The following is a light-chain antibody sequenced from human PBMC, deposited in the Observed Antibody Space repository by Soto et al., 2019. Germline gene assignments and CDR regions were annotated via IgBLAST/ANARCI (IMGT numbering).Light chain of an antibody. CDR2: LEGSGSY. Sequence: QAVVTQSSSASASLRSSVKLTCTLSSGNSSYIIAWHQQQPGKAPRYLMKLEGSGSYNKGSGVPDRFSGSSSGADRYLTISNLQSEDEADYYCETWDTKGVFGGGTKLTVL. J-gene: IGLJ2*01. CDR3: ETWDTKGV. CDR1: SGNSSYI. V-gene: IGLV4-60*03.